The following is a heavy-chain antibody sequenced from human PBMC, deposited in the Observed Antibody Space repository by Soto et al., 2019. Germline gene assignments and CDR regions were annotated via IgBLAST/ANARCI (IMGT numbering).Heavy chain of an antibody. CDR1: SGSISTYY. CDR2: IYYSGST. V-gene: IGHV4-59*01. CDR3: ARAGIEMATNYYFDY. J-gene: IGHJ4*02. D-gene: IGHD5-12*01. Sequence: SETLSLTCTVSSGSISTYYWSWIRQPPGKGLEWIGYIYYSGSTNYNPSLKSRVTISVDTSKNQFSLKLSSVTAADTAVYYCARAGIEMATNYYFDYWGQGTLVTVSS.